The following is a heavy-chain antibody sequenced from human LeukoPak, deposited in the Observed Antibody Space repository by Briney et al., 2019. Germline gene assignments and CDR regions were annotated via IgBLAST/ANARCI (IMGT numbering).Heavy chain of an antibody. CDR3: ARRAGAYSHPYDY. CDR1: GFTVITNS. J-gene: IGHJ4*02. D-gene: IGHD4/OR15-4a*01. CDR2: IYSDNT. V-gene: IGHV3-53*01. Sequence: GGALRLSCTVSGFTVITNSMSWVRQAPGKGLEWVSFIYSDNTHYSDSVKGRFTISRDNSKNTLYLQMNSLRAEDTAVYYCARRAGAYSHPYDYWGQGTLVTVSS.